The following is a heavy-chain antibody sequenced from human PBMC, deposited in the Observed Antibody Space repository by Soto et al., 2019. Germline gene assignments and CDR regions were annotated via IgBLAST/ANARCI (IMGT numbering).Heavy chain of an antibody. J-gene: IGHJ4*02. CDR2: MNPNTANT. CDR1: GYSFTSYD. CDR3: ARVQKGVAAADY. Sequence: ASVKVSCKASGYSFTSYDIIWVRQATGQGLEWMGWMNPNTANTGYAQKFQGRITMTRNTSISTAYMDLSSLRSDDTAVYYCARVQKGVAAADYWGQGTLVTVSS. V-gene: IGHV1-8*01. D-gene: IGHD6-13*01.